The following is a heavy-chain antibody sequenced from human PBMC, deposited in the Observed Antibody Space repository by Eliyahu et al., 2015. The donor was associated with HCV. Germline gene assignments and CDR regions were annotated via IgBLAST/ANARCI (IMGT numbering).Heavy chain of an antibody. CDR2: IFSTDKK. Sequence: QVTLKESGPVLVKPTETLTLTCTVSGFSLTNPQMGVSWIRKAPGKALEWLAHIFSTDKKTYSTSLKSRLTISNDPSKSQVVLTMTDMVAVDTATYYCARMVFVVPCGGSCYPEKFDQWGQGILVTVSS. D-gene: IGHD2-21*01. J-gene: IGHJ4*02. V-gene: IGHV2-26*01. CDR1: GFSLTNPQMG. CDR3: ARMVFVVPCGGSCYPEKFDQ.